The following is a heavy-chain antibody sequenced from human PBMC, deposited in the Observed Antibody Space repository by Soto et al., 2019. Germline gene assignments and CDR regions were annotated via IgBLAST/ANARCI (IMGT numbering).Heavy chain of an antibody. Sequence: SCKASGYTFTSYYMHWVRQAPGKGLEWVAVIWYDGSNKYYADSVKGRFTISRDNSKNTLYLQMNSLRAEDTAVYYCARGYSSSSGPLSDAFDIWGQGTMVTVSS. CDR2: IWYDGSNK. J-gene: IGHJ3*02. CDR3: ARGYSSSSGPLSDAFDI. CDR1: GYTFTSYY. V-gene: IGHV3-33*01. D-gene: IGHD6-6*01.